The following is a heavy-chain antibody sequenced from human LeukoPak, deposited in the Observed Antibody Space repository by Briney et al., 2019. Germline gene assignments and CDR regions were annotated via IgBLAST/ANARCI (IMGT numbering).Heavy chain of an antibody. D-gene: IGHD5-18*01. CDR3: ARGWKYRFGFYFDY. CDR1: GYKLTDNW. CDR2: INTKTGAT. V-gene: IGHV1-2*02. J-gene: IGHJ4*02. Sequence: ASVKVSCKAFGYKLTDNWIHWVRQAPGQGLEWMGWINTKTGATNIAQKFQGRVTMATDTSTSTVYMEVRSLRSDDTAVYYCARGWKYRFGFYFDYWGQGTLVTVSS.